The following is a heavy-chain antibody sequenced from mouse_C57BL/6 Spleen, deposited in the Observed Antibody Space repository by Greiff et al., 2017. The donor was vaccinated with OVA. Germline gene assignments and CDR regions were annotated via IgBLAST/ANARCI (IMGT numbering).Heavy chain of an antibody. J-gene: IGHJ3*01. D-gene: IGHD2-13*01. Sequence: QVQLQQSGPELVKPGASVKISCKASGYSFTSYSIHWVKQRPGQGLEWIGWIYPGSVNPTYNEKLKGKATLTSDTSSSTAYRQRSSRTSEDSSVEYCARAEDDGDLPYWGQGTLVTVSA. V-gene: IGHV1-66*01. CDR3: ARAEDDGDLPY. CDR2: IYPGSVNP. CDR1: GYSFTSYS.